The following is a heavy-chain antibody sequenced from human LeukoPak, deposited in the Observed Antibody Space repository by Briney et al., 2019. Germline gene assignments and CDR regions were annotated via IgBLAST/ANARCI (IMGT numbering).Heavy chain of an antibody. CDR3: AKTVLLWFGEFSN. CDR1: GFTFSSYA. Sequence: GGSLRLSCAASGFTFSSYAMHWVRQAPGKGLEWVAVISYDGSNKYYADSVKGRFTISRDNSKNTLYLQMNSLRAEDTAVYYCAKTVLLWFGEFSNWGQGTLVTVSS. CDR2: ISYDGSNK. J-gene: IGHJ4*02. V-gene: IGHV3-30-3*02. D-gene: IGHD3-10*01.